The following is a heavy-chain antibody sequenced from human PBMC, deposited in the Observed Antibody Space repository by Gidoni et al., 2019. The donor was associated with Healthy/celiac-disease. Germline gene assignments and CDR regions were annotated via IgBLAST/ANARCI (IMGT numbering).Heavy chain of an antibody. CDR3: ARDSGSGYLQLYDAFDI. CDR1: SRYG. J-gene: IGHJ3*02. CDR2: IWYDGSNK. D-gene: IGHD3-3*01. V-gene: IGHV3-33*01. Sequence: SRYGMHWVRQAPGKGLEWVAVIWYDGSNKYYADSVKGRFTISRDNSKNTLYLQMNSLRAEDTAVYYCARDSGSGYLQLYDAFDIWGQGTMVTVSS.